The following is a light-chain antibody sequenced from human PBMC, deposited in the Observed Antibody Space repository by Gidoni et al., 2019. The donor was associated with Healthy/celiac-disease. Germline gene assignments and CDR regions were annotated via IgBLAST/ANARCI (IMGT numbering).Light chain of an antibody. CDR3: QQRSNWLT. Sequence: ESALTQAPAHLSLSPGERATLSCRASQSVSSYLAWYQQKPGQAPRLLIYDASNRATGIPSMFRGSGSGTDFTLTISSLQPEDFAVYYCQQRSNWLTFGGGTKVEIK. J-gene: IGKJ4*01. CDR2: DAS. V-gene: IGKV3-11*01. CDR1: QSVSSY.